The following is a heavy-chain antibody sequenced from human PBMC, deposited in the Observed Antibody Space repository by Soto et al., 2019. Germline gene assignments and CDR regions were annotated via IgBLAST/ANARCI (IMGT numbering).Heavy chain of an antibody. CDR3: ASRNCCSRSWLRFDP. D-gene: IGHD6-6*01. CDR2: IYSSGST. J-gene: IGHJ5*02. Sequence: QLQLQESGPGLVKPSETLSLTCTVSGGSISSSSYYWGWIRQPPGKGREWIGSIYSSGSTYYNPSLKSRGTISGDTSKNQFSLKLSSVTAADTAVYYCASRNCCSRSWLRFDPWGQGTLVTVSS. V-gene: IGHV4-39*01. CDR1: GGSISSSSYY.